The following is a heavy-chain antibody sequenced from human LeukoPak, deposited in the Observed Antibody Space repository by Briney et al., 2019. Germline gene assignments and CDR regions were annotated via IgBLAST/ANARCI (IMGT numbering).Heavy chain of an antibody. CDR2: ISSSSSYI. Sequence: GGSLRLSCAASGFTFSSYSMNWVRQAPGKGLEWVSSISSSSSYIYYADSVKGRFTISRDNAKNSLYLQMNSLRAEDTAVYYCARERGEDIVVVVAATLGLDPWGQGTLVTVSS. CDR1: GFTFSSYS. D-gene: IGHD2-15*01. CDR3: ARERGEDIVVVVAATLGLDP. J-gene: IGHJ5*02. V-gene: IGHV3-21*01.